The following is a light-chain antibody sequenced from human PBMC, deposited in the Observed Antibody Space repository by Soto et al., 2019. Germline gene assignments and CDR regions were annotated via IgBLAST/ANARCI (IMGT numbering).Light chain of an antibody. CDR3: FAHTISGTDV. Sequence: QSVLTQPASVSGSPGQSITISCTGTSSDVGNYKYVSWYQQHPGKAPKLMIYEVSNRPSGVSNRFSGSKSGNTASLTISGIQAEDETDYSFFAHTISGTDVFGTGTKVTVL. CDR1: SSDVGNYKY. V-gene: IGLV2-14*01. CDR2: EVS. J-gene: IGLJ1*01.